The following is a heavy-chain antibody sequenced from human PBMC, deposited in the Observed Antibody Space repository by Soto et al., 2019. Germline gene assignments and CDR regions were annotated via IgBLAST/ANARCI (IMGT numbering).Heavy chain of an antibody. CDR3: ARDREQQLGGRFDY. D-gene: IGHD6-13*01. CDR2: INWVGGRT. CDR1: GFTFGDYG. V-gene: IGHV3-20*04. J-gene: IGHJ4*02. Sequence: EVQLVESGGGVVRPGGSLRLSCAASGFTFGDYGMSWVRQTPGKGLEWVSGINWVGGRTGYADSVKGRFIISRDNAKNSLYLQMNSLRAEDTAVYYWARDREQQLGGRFDYWGQGTLVTVSS.